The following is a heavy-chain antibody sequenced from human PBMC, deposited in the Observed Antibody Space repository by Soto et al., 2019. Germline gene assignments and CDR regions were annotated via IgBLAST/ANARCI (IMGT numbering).Heavy chain of an antibody. CDR2: IYYSGST. J-gene: IGHJ6*02. CDR1: VGSIISGGYY. CDR3: ARNMATIGQDNYYYGVDV. V-gene: IGHV4-31*03. D-gene: IGHD5-12*01. Sequence: SETLSLTCTVSVGSIISGGYYWSWIRQHPGKGLEWIGYIYYSGSTYYNPSLKSRVTIAVDTSKNQFSLKLSYVTAADTDVYYCARNMATIGQDNYYYGVDVWGQGTTVTVSS.